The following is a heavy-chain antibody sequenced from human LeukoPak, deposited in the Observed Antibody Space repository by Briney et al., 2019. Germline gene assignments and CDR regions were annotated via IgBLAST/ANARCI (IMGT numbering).Heavy chain of an antibody. CDR1: GFTFSSYA. V-gene: IGHV3-30*04. D-gene: IGHD6-13*01. CDR3: ARGEYSSSWYDY. Sequence: PGRSLRLSCAASGFTFSSYAMHWVRQAPGKGLEWVAVISYDGSNKYYADSVKRRFTISRDNAKNTLYLQMNSLRAEDTAVYYCARGEYSSSWYDYWGQGTLVTVSS. CDR2: ISYDGSNK. J-gene: IGHJ4*02.